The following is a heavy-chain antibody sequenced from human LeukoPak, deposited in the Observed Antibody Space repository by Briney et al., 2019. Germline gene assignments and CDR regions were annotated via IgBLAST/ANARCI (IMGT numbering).Heavy chain of an antibody. Sequence: GGSLRLPCATSGFTFSDFAMHWVRQAPGKGLEWVAVISYDGSNKYYADSVKGRFTISRDNSKNTLYLQMNSLRAEDTAVYYCARGEDYWGQGTLVTVSS. CDR3: ARGEDY. J-gene: IGHJ4*02. V-gene: IGHV3-30*01. CDR2: ISYDGSNK. CDR1: GFTFSDFA.